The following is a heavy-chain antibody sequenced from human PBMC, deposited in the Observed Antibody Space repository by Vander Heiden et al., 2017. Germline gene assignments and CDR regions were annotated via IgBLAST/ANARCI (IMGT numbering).Heavy chain of an antibody. CDR2: ISAYDGNT. D-gene: IGHD6-6*01. CDR3: ESPNYSSSSRYGMDV. J-gene: IGHJ6*02. CDR1: AYTFTSYG. Sequence: QVQLAQSGAEVKKPGASVKVSCMASAYTFTSYGLSWVRQAPGQGLEWMGWISAYDGNTNYAQKLQGRVTMPTDTSTSTAYMGLRSLRSDDTAGYDGESPNYSSSSRYGMDVWGQGTTVTVSS. V-gene: IGHV1-18*01.